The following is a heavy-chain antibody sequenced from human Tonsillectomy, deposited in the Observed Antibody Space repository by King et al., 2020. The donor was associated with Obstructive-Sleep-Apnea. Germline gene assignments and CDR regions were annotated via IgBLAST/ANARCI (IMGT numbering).Heavy chain of an antibody. CDR1: GVSISRYS. D-gene: IGHD3-22*01. Sequence: QLQESGPGLVKPSETLSLTCTVSGVSISRYSWSWIRQPPGKGLEWIGYIYYSGSTNYNPSLKSRVSISVDTSKNQFSLKLSSVTAADTAVYYCARISTRKSGFPLDYWGQGTLVTVSS. V-gene: IGHV4-59*08. CDR3: ARISTRKSGFPLDY. J-gene: IGHJ4*02. CDR2: IYYSGST.